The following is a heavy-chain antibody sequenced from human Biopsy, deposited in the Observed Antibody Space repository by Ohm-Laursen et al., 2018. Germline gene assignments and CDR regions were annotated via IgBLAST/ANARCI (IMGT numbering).Heavy chain of an antibody. J-gene: IGHJ4*02. CDR2: IRYDGSNK. CDR3: ARDSTINTVTTADY. CDR1: GFTFSDYG. V-gene: IGHV3-33*01. D-gene: IGHD4-11*01. Sequence: SLRLSCTASGFTFSDYGMHWVRQAPGKGLEWLAVIRYDGSNKYYGDSVQGRFTISRDNSKNTVYLQMNSLRAEDTTIYYCARDSTINTVTTADYWGQGTLVTVSS.